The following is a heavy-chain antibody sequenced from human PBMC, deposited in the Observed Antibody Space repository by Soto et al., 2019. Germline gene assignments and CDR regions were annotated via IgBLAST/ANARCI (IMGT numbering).Heavy chain of an antibody. V-gene: IGHV3-7*05. Sequence: EVQLVESGGGLVQPGGSLRLSCAASGFTFSTYCMSWVRQAPGKGLEWVANIKQDGGEKYYVDSVKGRFTISRDNTKKSLYLQMNSLRAEDTAVYYCASRYLEYCSSASCSAPYDFWGQGTLVTVSS. J-gene: IGHJ4*02. CDR3: ASRYLEYCSSASCSAPYDF. CDR2: IKQDGGEK. CDR1: GFTFSTYC. D-gene: IGHD2-2*01.